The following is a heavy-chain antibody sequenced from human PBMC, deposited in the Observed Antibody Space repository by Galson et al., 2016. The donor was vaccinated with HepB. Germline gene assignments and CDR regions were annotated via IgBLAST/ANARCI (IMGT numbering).Heavy chain of an antibody. J-gene: IGHJ6*02. Sequence: SLRLSCAASGLSFSPYAVSWVRQAPGKGLEWVSAINGTGTITKYADSVKGRFTISRDNSKSTMYLQVNSLRAEDTAVYYCARGGLGNYYAYGMDVWGHGTTVTVSS. V-gene: IGHV3-23*01. CDR3: ARGGLGNYYAYGMDV. CDR2: INGTGTIT. D-gene: IGHD3/OR15-3a*01. CDR1: GLSFSPYA.